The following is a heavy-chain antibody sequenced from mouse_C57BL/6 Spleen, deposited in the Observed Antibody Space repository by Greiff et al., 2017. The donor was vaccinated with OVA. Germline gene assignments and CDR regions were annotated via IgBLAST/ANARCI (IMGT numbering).Heavy chain of an antibody. CDR3: ARDYYAFWYFDV. Sequence: EVQLVESEGGLVQPGSSMKLSCTASGFTFSDYYMAWVRQVPEKGLEWVANINYDGSSTYYLDSLKSRFIISRDNAKNILYLQMSSLKSEDTATYYCARDYYAFWYFDVWGTGTTVTVSS. CDR2: INYDGSST. V-gene: IGHV5-16*01. CDR1: GFTFSDYY. J-gene: IGHJ1*03. D-gene: IGHD1-1*01.